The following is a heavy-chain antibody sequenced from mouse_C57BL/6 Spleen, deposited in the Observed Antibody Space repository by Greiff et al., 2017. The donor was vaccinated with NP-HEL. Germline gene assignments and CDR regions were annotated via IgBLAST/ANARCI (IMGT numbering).Heavy chain of an antibody. CDR1: GYAFSSSW. V-gene: IGHV1-82*01. J-gene: IGHJ4*01. CDR3: ARMERQLRPVYAMDY. Sequence: QVQLQQSGPELVKPGASVKISCKASGYAFSSSWMNWVKQRPGKGLEWIGRIYPGDGDTNYNGKFKGKATLTADKSSSTAYRQLSSLTSEDSAVYFCARMERQLRPVYAMDYWGQGTSVTVSS. D-gene: IGHD3-2*02. CDR2: IYPGDGDT.